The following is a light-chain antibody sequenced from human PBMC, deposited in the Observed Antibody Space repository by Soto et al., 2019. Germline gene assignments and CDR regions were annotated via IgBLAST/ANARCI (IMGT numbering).Light chain of an antibody. Sequence: AIQLTQSPSSLSASVGDRVTITCRASQGISSALAWYQQKPGKAPKLLIYDASSLESGVASRISGSGSGTEFTLTISSLQPEDFATYYCQQFNSYLLTFGGGTMVEIK. CDR3: QQFNSYLLT. J-gene: IGKJ4*01. V-gene: IGKV1-13*02. CDR2: DAS. CDR1: QGISSA.